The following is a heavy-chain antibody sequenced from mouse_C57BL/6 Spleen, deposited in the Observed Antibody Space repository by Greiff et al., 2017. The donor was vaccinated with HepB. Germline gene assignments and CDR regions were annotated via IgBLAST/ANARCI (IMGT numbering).Heavy chain of an antibody. D-gene: IGHD2-3*01. Sequence: EVQLVESGGGLVQPGGSLKLSCAASGIDFSRYWMSWVRRAPGKGLEWIGEINPDSSTINYAPSLKDKFIISRDNAKNTLYLQMSKVRSEDTTRYYCARGWLLQCYYVDYWGQGTTLTVSS. V-gene: IGHV4-1*01. CDR2: INPDSSTI. J-gene: IGHJ2*01. CDR1: GIDFSRYW. CDR3: ARGWLLQCYYVDY.